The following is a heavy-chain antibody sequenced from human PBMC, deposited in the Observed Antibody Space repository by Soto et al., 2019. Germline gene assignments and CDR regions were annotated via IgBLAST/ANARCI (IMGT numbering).Heavy chain of an antibody. CDR3: AIEGAAAGTGGRYNWFDP. V-gene: IGHV5-51*01. D-gene: IGHD6-13*01. Sequence: PGESLKISCKGSGYSFTSYWIGWVRQMPGKGLEWMGIIYPGDSDTRYSPSFQGQVTISADKSISTAYLQWSSLKASDTAMYYCAIEGAAAGTGGRYNWFDPWGQGTLVTSPQ. CDR2: IYPGDSDT. J-gene: IGHJ5*02. CDR1: GYSFTSYW.